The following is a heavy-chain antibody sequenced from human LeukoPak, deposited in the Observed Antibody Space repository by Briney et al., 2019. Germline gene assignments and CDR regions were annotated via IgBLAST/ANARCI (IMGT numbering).Heavy chain of an antibody. Sequence: ASVKVSCKASGYTFTGYYMHWVRQAPGQGLEWMGWINPNSGGTHYAQKLQGRVNMTRDPSISTAYMELSRLRSDDTAVYDCARELGSDSSGYYLLDYWGQGTLVTVSS. CDR2: INPNSGGT. J-gene: IGHJ4*02. V-gene: IGHV1-2*02. D-gene: IGHD3-22*01. CDR3: ARELGSDSSGYYLLDY. CDR1: GYTFTGYY.